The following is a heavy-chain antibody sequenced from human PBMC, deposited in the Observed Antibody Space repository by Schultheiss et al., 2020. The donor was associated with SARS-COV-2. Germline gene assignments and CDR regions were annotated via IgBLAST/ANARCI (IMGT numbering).Heavy chain of an antibody. J-gene: IGHJ6*02. Sequence: GGSLRLSCAASGFTFSSSTMNWVRQAPGKGLEWVSSISGSSSYIYYADSVKGRFTISRDNAENSLSLQMNSLRAGDTAMYYCARDCQYSSSWYNGDYYYYYGMDVWGQGTTVTVSS. V-gene: IGHV3-21*01. D-gene: IGHD6-13*01. CDR2: ISGSSSYI. CDR3: ARDCQYSSSWYNGDYYYYYGMDV. CDR1: GFTFSSST.